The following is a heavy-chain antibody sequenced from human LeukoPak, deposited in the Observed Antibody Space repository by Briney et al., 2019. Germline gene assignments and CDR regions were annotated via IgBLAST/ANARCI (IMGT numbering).Heavy chain of an antibody. D-gene: IGHD1-14*01. CDR2: IWYDGSNK. CDR1: GFTFSSYG. V-gene: IGHV3-33*01. CDR3: ARDLSGSANDY. J-gene: IGHJ4*02. Sequence: PGGSLRLSCAASGFTFSSYGMHWVRQAPGKGLEWVALIWYDGSNKFYADSVKGRFTIPRDNSKNTLYVQMNSLRAEDTAVYYCARDLSGSANDYWGQGTLVTVSS.